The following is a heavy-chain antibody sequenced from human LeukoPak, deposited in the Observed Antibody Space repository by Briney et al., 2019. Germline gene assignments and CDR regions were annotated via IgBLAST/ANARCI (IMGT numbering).Heavy chain of an antibody. D-gene: IGHD3-3*01. CDR2: IYYSGST. CDR3: ARHRYDFWSGFRGAALDY. Sequence: PSETLSLTCTVSGGSISSSSYYWGWIRQPPGKGLEWIGSIYYSGSTYYNPSLKSRVTISVDTSKNQFSLKLSPVTAADTAVYYCARHRYDFWSGFRGAALDYWGQGTLVTVSS. J-gene: IGHJ4*02. CDR1: GGSISSSSYY. V-gene: IGHV4-39*01.